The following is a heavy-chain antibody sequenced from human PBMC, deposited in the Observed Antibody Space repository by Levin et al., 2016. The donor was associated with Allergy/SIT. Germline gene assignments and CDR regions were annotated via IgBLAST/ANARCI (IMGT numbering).Heavy chain of an antibody. CDR3: GQGSGGISQFDF. V-gene: IGHV2-5*02. CDR2: IYWDDDK. D-gene: IGHD3-16*01. CDR1: GFSLNTRGVG. Sequence: SGPTLVKPTQTLTLTCTFSGFSLNTRGVGVGWMRQPPGKAPEWLAFIYWDDDKRYSPFLKRRLTISKDTSKNQVVLTMTNMDPVDTATYYCGQGSGGISQFDFWGQGTLVTVSS. J-gene: IGHJ4*02.